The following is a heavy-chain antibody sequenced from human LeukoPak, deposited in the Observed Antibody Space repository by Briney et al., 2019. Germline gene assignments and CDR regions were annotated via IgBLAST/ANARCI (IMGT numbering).Heavy chain of an antibody. D-gene: IGHD2-2*01. CDR3: ARDYCSSTSCLFDY. V-gene: IGHV1-46*01. CDR1: GYTFTSYY. J-gene: IGHJ4*02. Sequence: ASVKVSCKASGYTFTSYYMHWVRQAPGQGLEWMGIINPSGGSTSYAQKFQGRVTMTRDTSISTANMELSRLRSDDTAVYYCARDYCSSTSCLFDYWGQGTLVTVSS. CDR2: INPSGGST.